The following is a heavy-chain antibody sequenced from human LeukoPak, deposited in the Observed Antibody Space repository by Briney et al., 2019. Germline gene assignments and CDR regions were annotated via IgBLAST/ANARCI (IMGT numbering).Heavy chain of an antibody. CDR3: ARAGSIRFDY. CDR1: GFTFSSHG. CDR2: ISGSGDYT. J-gene: IGHJ4*02. D-gene: IGHD1-26*01. Sequence: GGTLRLSCAASGFTFSSHGMSWVRQAPGKGLEWVSTISGSGDYTYYADSVKGRFTISRDDSKNTLYLQVNSLRAEDTAVYYCARAGSIRFDYWGQGTLVTVSS. V-gene: IGHV3-23*01.